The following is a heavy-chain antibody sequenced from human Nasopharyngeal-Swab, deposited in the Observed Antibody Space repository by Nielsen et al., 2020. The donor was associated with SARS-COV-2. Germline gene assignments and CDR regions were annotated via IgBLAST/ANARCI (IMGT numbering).Heavy chain of an antibody. J-gene: IGHJ6*02. V-gene: IGHV3-66*01. Sequence: GGSLRLSCTASGFTVSSDYISWVRQAPGKGLEWVSVIYSGGSTYYADSVKGRFTISRDNSKNTLYLQMNSLRAEDTAVYYCAREGPDTAMVKYYYYGMDVWGQGTTVTVSS. D-gene: IGHD5-18*01. CDR3: AREGPDTAMVKYYYYGMDV. CDR2: IYSGGST. CDR1: GFTVSSDY.